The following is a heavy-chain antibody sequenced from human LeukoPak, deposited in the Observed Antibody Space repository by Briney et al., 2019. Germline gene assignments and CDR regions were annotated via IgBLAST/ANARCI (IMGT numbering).Heavy chain of an antibody. CDR2: IHHDGRI. Sequence: SETLSLTCDASGGSIDSTNWWNWVRQPPGKGLEWIGEIHHDGRINYNPSLKSRDTLSVDKSKNQFSLRLNSVTAADTAMYYCARSHDHLWGNYPDYWGQGTLVTVSS. CDR1: GGSIDSTNW. CDR3: ARSHDHLWGNYPDY. J-gene: IGHJ4*02. V-gene: IGHV4/OR15-8*01. D-gene: IGHD3-16*02.